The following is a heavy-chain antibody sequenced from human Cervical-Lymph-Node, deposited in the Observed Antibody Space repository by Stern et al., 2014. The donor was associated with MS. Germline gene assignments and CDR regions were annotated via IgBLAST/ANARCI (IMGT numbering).Heavy chain of an antibody. J-gene: IGHJ4*02. Sequence: EVPLVESGGGLVKPGGSLRLSCAVSGLSFSNAWMTWVRQAPGKGLEWVGRIKSKTDGGTIDYAAPVKGRFTLSRDDSKNTLYLQMNSLQIADTALYYCTTLYESDGDDYWGQGTLVTVSS. CDR1: GLSFSNAW. D-gene: IGHD3-22*01. V-gene: IGHV3-15*01. CDR2: IKSKTDGGTI. CDR3: TTLYESDGDDY.